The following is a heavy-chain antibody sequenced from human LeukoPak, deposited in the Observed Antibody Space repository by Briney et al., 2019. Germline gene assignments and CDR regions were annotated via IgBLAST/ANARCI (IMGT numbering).Heavy chain of an antibody. CDR1: GFTFTRYG. D-gene: IGHD1-26*01. V-gene: IGHV3-30*03. CDR3: ARDRAWRYFDY. CDR2: ISSDESDK. Sequence: GGSLRLSCAASGFTFTRYGMHWVRQAPGKGLEWVAVISSDESDKYYADSVKGRFTISRDNSKNTLFLQMNSLRAQDTAVYYCARDRAWRYFDYWGQGTLVTVSS. J-gene: IGHJ4*02.